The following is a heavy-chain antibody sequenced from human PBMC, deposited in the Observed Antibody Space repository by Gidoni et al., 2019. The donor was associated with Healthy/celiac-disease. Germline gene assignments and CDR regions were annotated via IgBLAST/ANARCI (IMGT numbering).Heavy chain of an antibody. D-gene: IGHD2-2*01. Sequence: QVQLVQSGAEVKKPGASVKVSCKASGYTFTGYYMHLVRQAPGQGLEWMGWINPNSGGTNYAQKFQGRVTMTRDTSISTAYMELSRLRSDDTAVYYCARDYRPGRVPAAHAPFGWFDPWGQGTLVTVSS. CDR1: GYTFTGYY. V-gene: IGHV1-2*02. J-gene: IGHJ5*02. CDR3: ARDYRPGRVPAAHAPFGWFDP. CDR2: INPNSGGT.